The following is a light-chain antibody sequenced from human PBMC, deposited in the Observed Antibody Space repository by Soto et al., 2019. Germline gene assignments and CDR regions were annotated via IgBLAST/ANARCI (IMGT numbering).Light chain of an antibody. Sequence: QTVLTRPRSVSGSPGESVSISCTGTSSEVGRYSYVSWYQHHPGKAPKLMIYDVSERPSGVPDRFSGSKSGNTASLTISGPQAEDEADYSCCSYAGTSTAVFRTGPKVPV. CDR3: CSYAGTSTAV. CDR2: DVS. CDR1: SSEVGRYSY. J-gene: IGLJ1*01. V-gene: IGLV2-11*01.